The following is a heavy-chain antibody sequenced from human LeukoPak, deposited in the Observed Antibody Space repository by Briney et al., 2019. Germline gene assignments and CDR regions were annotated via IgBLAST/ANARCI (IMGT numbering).Heavy chain of an antibody. Sequence: SETQSLTCTVSGGSLSSGSSYWSWIRQHPGKGLEWIGYIFYTGSTYYNPSLNSRINISVVTSKNQFSLQLSSVTAADTAVYYCARVGIISEPTATFYFDYWGQGTLVTVSS. J-gene: IGHJ4*02. D-gene: IGHD1-1*01. CDR1: GGSLSSGSSY. V-gene: IGHV4-31*03. CDR3: ARVGIISEPTATFYFDY. CDR2: IFYTGST.